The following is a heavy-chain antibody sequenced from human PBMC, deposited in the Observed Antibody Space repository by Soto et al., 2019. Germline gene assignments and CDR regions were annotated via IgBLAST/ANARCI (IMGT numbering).Heavy chain of an antibody. Sequence: VSLTCAVYGGSFSGYYWSWIRQPPGKGLEWIGEINHSGSTNYNPSLKSRVTISVDASKNQFSLKLSSVTAADTAAYYCARTPHIVVVVAARLYNWFDPWGQGTLVTVSS. J-gene: IGHJ5*02. CDR1: GGSFSGYY. CDR2: INHSGST. CDR3: ARTPHIVVVVAARLYNWFDP. D-gene: IGHD2-15*01. V-gene: IGHV4-34*01.